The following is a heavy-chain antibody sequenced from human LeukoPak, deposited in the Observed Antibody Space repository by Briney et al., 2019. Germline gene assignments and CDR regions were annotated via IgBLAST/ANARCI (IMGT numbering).Heavy chain of an antibody. J-gene: IGHJ4*02. Sequence: SETLSLTCSVSGVSITSGGSYWHWIRQHPGKGLEWIEFISYTGDTYYNPSLRGRITISVYTSKNQFSLKLSSMTAADTAVYFCATRPPGAKRYFPYFDFWGQGTLVTV. CDR2: ISYTGDT. CDR1: GVSITSGGSY. D-gene: IGHD3-9*01. CDR3: ATRPPGAKRYFPYFDF. V-gene: IGHV4-31*03.